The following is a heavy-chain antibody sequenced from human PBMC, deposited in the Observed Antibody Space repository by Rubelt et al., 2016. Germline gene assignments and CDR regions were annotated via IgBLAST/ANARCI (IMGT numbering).Heavy chain of an antibody. D-gene: IGHD3-10*01. J-gene: IGHJ4*02. CDR1: GYTFTSYA. V-gene: IGHV1-18*01. CDR3: ARDGAFPLGSGFEKRSDY. Sequence: QVQLVQSGSELKKPGASVKVSCKASGYTFTSYAMNWVRQAPGQGLEWMGWISAYNGNPNYAQKLQGRVTMTTDTSTSTAYMELRSLRSDETAVYYCARDGAFPLGSGFEKRSDYWGQGTLVTVSS. CDR2: ISAYNGNP.